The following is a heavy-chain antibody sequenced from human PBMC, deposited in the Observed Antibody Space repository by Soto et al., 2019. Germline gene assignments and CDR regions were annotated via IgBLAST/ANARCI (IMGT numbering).Heavy chain of an antibody. CDR2: RNPNTGNT. Sequence: QVQLVQSGAEVKKPGASVRVSCKASGYTFTSSDVYWVRQATGQGLELMGWRNPNTGNTGYAQKFQGRVPMTRNTSISTAYMELSSLRSEDTAVYYCARGSNHCSGGSCYSDWFDPWGQGTPVTVSS. D-gene: IGHD2-15*01. V-gene: IGHV1-8*01. CDR1: GYTFTSSD. J-gene: IGHJ5*02. CDR3: ARGSNHCSGGSCYSDWFDP.